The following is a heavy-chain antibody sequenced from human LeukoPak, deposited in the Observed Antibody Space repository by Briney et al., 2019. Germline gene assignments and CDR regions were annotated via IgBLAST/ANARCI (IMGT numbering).Heavy chain of an antibody. CDR2: IKPDGTTK. V-gene: IGHV3-7*03. J-gene: IGHJ4*02. Sequence: GGSLRLSCAASGFTFSSYWMSWVRQAPGKGLEWVANIKPDGTTKFYADSVKGRFTISRDNALNSLYLQMNSLRAEDTAIYYCARSIPYGTTWYGRSDYWGQGTLVTVSS. CDR1: GFTFSSYW. D-gene: IGHD6-13*01. CDR3: ARSIPYGTTWYGRSDY.